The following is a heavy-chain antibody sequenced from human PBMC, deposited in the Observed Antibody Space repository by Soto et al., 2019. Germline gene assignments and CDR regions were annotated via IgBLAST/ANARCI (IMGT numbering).Heavy chain of an antibody. D-gene: IGHD2-15*01. CDR2: ISGSGGST. CDR1: GFTFSSYA. V-gene: IGHV3-23*01. J-gene: IGHJ4*02. Sequence: GGSLRLSCAASGFTFSSYAMSWVRQAPGKGLEWVSAISGSGGSTYYADSVKGRFTISRDNSKNTLYLQMNSLRAEDTAVYYCAKGRHTVVRGGYYSDYWGQGTLVTVSS. CDR3: AKGRHTVVRGGYYSDY.